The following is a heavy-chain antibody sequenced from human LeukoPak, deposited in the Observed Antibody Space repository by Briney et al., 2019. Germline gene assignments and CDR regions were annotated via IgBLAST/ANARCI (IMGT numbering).Heavy chain of an antibody. V-gene: IGHV2-5*01. D-gene: IGHD3-3*01. CDR3: AHRSAQNAFDD. J-gene: IGHJ3*01. CDR2: IYWNDDK. Sequence: SGPRLVKPTQTLTLTCTFSGFSLSSSGVGVGWIRQPPGKALEWLALIYWNDDKRYSPSLKSRLTITKDTSKNQVVLTMTNMDPVDTATHYCAHRSAQNAFDDWGRGKGDTVSS. CDR1: GFSLSSSGVG.